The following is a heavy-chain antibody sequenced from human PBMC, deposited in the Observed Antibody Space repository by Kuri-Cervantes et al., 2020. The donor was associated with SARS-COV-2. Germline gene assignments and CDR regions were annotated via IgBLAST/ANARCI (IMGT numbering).Heavy chain of an antibody. CDR2: VSWNGSRT. CDR1: GFTFDDYG. D-gene: IGHD2-21*01. V-gene: IGHV3-19*01. CDR3: AKGFGGPPHIVVVIAIRTLPFY. J-gene: IGHJ4*02. Sequence: GESLKISCAASGFTFDDYGMSWVRQAPGKGLEWVSGVSWNGSRTHYADSVKGRFIISRDNSRNFLYQQMNSLRDEDTAVYYCAKGFGGPPHIVVVIAIRTLPFYWGQGTLVTVSS.